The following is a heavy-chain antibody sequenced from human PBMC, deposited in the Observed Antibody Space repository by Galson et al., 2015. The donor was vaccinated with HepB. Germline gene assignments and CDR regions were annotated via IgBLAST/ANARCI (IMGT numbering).Heavy chain of an antibody. CDR3: VRDLKGATGSGVWFDP. CDR2: INPSGGPT. J-gene: IGHJ5*02. CDR1: GYSFTSYY. D-gene: IGHD3-10*01. V-gene: IGHV1-46*01. Sequence: SVKVSCKASGYSFTSYYIHWVRQAPGQGPEWMRVINPSGGPTTYSQKLQGRLTVTSDTSATTVYMDLRGLKSEDTAVYYCVRDLKGATGSGVWFDPWGQGTLVTVSS.